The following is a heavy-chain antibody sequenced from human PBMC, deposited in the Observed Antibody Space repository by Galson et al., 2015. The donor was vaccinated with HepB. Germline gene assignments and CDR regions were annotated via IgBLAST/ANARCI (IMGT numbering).Heavy chain of an antibody. Sequence: CAISGDSVSSNSAAWNWIRQSLSRGLEWLGRTYYRSKWYNDYAVSVKSRITIKPDTSKNQFSLQLNSVTPEDTAVYYCATREMDYWGQGTLVTVSS. CDR3: ATREMDY. V-gene: IGHV6-1*01. CDR1: GDSVSSNSAA. CDR2: TYYRSKWYN. J-gene: IGHJ4*02. D-gene: IGHD5-24*01.